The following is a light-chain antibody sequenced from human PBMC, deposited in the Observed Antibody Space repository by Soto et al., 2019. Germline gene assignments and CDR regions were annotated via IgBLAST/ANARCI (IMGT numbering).Light chain of an antibody. CDR3: CSYAGSYTV. Sequence: QSALTQPASVSGSPGQSITISCTGTSSDVGGYNYVSWYQQHPGKAPKLMIYDVSKRPSGVPDRFSGSKSGNTASLTISGLQGEDEADYYCCSYAGSYTVFGGGTKLTVL. V-gene: IGLV2-11*01. J-gene: IGLJ2*01. CDR2: DVS. CDR1: SSDVGGYNY.